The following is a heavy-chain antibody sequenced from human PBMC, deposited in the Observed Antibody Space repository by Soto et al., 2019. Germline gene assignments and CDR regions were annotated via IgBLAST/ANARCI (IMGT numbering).Heavy chain of an antibody. D-gene: IGHD2-15*01. CDR3: ARHIKVVTTTVHYYYYMDV. CDR2: ISYSGST. V-gene: IGHV4-59*08. J-gene: IGHJ6*03. Sequence: SETLSLTCTVSGGSISDYYWTWIRQPPGKGLEWIGYISYSGSTNYNPSLNSRVTISLDTSKSQFSLKVSSVTATDTAVYYCARHIKVVTTTVHYYYYMDVWGKGTTVTVSS. CDR1: GGSISDYY.